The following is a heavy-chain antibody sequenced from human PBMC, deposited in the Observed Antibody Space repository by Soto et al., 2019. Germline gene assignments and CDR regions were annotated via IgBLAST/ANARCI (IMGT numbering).Heavy chain of an antibody. CDR1: GFTFSSYG. CDR2: ISYDGSNK. V-gene: IGHV3-30*18. Sequence: QVQLVESGGGVVQPGRSLRLSCAASGFTFSSYGMHWVRQAPGKGLEWVAVISYDGSNKYYADSVKGRFTISRDNSKNTLYLQMNSLRAEDTAVYDCAKATSMVRGVAFDYWGQGTLVTVSS. CDR3: AKATSMVRGVAFDY. J-gene: IGHJ4*02. D-gene: IGHD3-10*01.